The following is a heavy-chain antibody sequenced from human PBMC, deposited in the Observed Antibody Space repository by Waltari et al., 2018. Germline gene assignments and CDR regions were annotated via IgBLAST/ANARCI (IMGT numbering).Heavy chain of an antibody. CDR1: GFTFSSYG. CDR2: IWYDGSNK. Sequence: QVQLVESGGGVVQPGRSLRLSCAASGFTFSSYGMHWVRQAPGKGLEWVAVIWYDGSNKYYADSVKCRFTISRDNSKNTLYLQMNSLRAEDTAMYYCAKGRHDYGPSTPPDYWGQGTLVTVSS. V-gene: IGHV3-30*18. D-gene: IGHD4-17*01. CDR3: AKGRHDYGPSTPPDY. J-gene: IGHJ4*02.